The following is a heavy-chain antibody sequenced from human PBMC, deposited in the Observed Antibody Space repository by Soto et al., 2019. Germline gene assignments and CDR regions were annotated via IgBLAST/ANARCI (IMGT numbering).Heavy chain of an antibody. CDR2: IYYSGTT. V-gene: IGHV4-39*01. CDR1: GDSISSSSYY. Sequence: SETLSLTCTVSGDSISSSSYYWGWIRQPPGKGLEWIGDIYYSGTTHYNPSLKSRVTISIDTSKNQFSLHLRSVTAADTAVYYCXRLKGAFFITTYNWFDPWGQGTPVTVSS. J-gene: IGHJ5*02. CDR3: XRLKGAFFITTYNWFDP. D-gene: IGHD3-22*01.